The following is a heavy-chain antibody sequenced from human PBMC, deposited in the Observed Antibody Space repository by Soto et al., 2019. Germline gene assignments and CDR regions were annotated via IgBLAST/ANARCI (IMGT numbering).Heavy chain of an antibody. CDR1: GGSISSSSYY. J-gene: IGHJ4*02. D-gene: IGHD6-19*01. CDR2: IYYSGNT. Sequence: SETLSLTCTVSGGSISSSSYYWGWIRQPPGKGLEWIGSIYYSGNTYYNPSLKSRVTISVDTSKNQFSLKLSSVTAADTAVYYCARHGTLQYSSGWHYFHCWGQGTLVTVSS. CDR3: ARHGTLQYSSGWHYFHC. V-gene: IGHV4-39*01.